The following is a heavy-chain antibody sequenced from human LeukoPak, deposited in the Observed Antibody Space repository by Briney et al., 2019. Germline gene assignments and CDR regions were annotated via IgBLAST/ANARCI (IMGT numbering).Heavy chain of an antibody. Sequence: WASVKVSCKASGYTFTSYDINWVRQATGQGLEWMGWMNPNSGNTGYAQKFQGRVTMTRNTSISTAYMELSSLRSEDTAVYYCARETPPIVVAGPGKMDVWGQGTTVTVSS. D-gene: IGHD6-19*01. J-gene: IGHJ6*02. V-gene: IGHV1-8*01. CDR2: MNPNSGNT. CDR1: GYTFTSYD. CDR3: ARETPPIVVAGPGKMDV.